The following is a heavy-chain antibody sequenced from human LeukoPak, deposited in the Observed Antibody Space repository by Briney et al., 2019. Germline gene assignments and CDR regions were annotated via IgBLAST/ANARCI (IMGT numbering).Heavy chain of an antibody. Sequence: PSETLSLTCSVYGVSFSGYYWSWIRQPPGKGLEGNGENNHSESTNYNPSLKSRLTITVDTSKNQFSLNLRSVTPADTSVYYCARDGDYSYFDYWGEGTLVTVSS. CDR2: NNHSEST. CDR3: ARDGDYSYFDY. D-gene: IGHD4-17*01. J-gene: IGHJ4*02. V-gene: IGHV4-34*01. CDR1: GVSFSGYY.